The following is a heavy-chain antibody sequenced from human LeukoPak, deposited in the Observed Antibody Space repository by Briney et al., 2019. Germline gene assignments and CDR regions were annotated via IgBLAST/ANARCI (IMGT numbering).Heavy chain of an antibody. V-gene: IGHV5-51*01. CDR2: IYPGDSDT. CDR3: ARGAAGTTPDYYYFGLDV. CDR1: GYRFTDYW. J-gene: IGHJ6*02. D-gene: IGHD1-7*01. Sequence: GESLQISCQGSGYRFTDYWIGWVRQLPGKGLEWMGIIYPGDSDTRYSPSFQGQVTISADKSINTAHLQWSSLKASDTAMYYCARGAAGTTPDYYYFGLDVWGQGTTVKVSS.